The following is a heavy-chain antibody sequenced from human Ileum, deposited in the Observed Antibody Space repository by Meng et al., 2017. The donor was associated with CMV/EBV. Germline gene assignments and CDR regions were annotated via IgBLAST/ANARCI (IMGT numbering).Heavy chain of an antibody. CDR3: AKSYDDFWSGFYIHYFDS. D-gene: IGHD3-3*01. CDR1: GFTFSDFS. J-gene: IGHJ4*02. V-gene: IGHV3-23*01. CDR2: IIAGGAT. Sequence: GGSLRLSCVASGFTFSDFSMNWVRQAPGKGLEWVASIIAGGATRYADSVRGRFTISRDDSKNTLFLQMGSLGAEDTALYYCAKSYDDFWSGFYIHYFDSWGQGTLVTVS.